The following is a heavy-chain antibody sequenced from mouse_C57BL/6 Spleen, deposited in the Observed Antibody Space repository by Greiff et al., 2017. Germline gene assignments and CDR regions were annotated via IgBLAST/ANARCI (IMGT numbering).Heavy chain of an antibody. V-gene: IGHV1-53*01. D-gene: IGHD2-3*01. CDR2: INPSNGGT. J-gene: IGHJ3*01. CDR1: GYTFTSYW. CDR3: AREDDRQGLFFAY. Sequence: VQLQQPGTELVKPGASVKLSCKASGYTFTSYWMHWVKQRPGQGLEWIGNINPSNGGTNYNDKFKSKATLTVDKSSSTAYMQLSSLTSEDSAVYYCAREDDRQGLFFAYWGQGTLVTVSA.